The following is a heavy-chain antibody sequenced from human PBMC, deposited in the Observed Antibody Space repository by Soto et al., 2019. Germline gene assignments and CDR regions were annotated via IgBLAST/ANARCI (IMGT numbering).Heavy chain of an antibody. J-gene: IGHJ4*02. Sequence: PGGSLRLSCAASGFTFSSYAMSWVRQAPGKGLEWVSAISGSGGSTYYADSEKGRFTISRDNSKNTLYLQMNSLRAEDTAVYYCAKDRGIAVAGYFDYWGQGTLVTVSS. V-gene: IGHV3-23*01. CDR2: ISGSGGST. CDR1: GFTFSSYA. CDR3: AKDRGIAVAGYFDY. D-gene: IGHD6-19*01.